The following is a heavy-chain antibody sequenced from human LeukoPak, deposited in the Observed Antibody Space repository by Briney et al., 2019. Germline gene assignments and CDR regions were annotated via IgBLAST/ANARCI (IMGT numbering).Heavy chain of an antibody. CDR3: AREIPVYCSGGSCYL. Sequence: ASVKVSCKASGYTFTGYYMHWVRQAPGQGLEWMGWINPNSGGTNYAKKFQGRVTMTRDTSISTAYMELSRLRSDDTAVYYCAREIPVYCSGGSCYLWGQGTLVTVSS. CDR1: GYTFTGYY. CDR2: INPNSGGT. V-gene: IGHV1-2*02. D-gene: IGHD2-15*01. J-gene: IGHJ4*02.